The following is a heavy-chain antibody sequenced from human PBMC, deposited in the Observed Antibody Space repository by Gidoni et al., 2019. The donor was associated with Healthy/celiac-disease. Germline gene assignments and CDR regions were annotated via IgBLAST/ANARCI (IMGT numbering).Heavy chain of an antibody. V-gene: IGHV1-2*02. CDR1: GYTFTGYY. CDR3: AREGLVVVIKADDAFDI. D-gene: IGHD3-22*01. CDR2: INPNSGGT. J-gene: IGHJ3*02. Sequence: QVQLVQSGAEVKKPGASVKVSCKASGYTFTGYYMHWVRQAPGQGLEWMGWINPNSGGTNYAQKFQGRVTMTRDTSISTAYMELSRLRSDDTAVYYCAREGLVVVIKADDAFDIWGQGTMVTVSS.